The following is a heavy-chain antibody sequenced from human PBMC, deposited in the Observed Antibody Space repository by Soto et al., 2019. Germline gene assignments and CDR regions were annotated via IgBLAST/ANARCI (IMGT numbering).Heavy chain of an antibody. J-gene: IGHJ4*02. V-gene: IGHV4-59*12. CDR2: IYYSGST. D-gene: IGHD6-6*01. CDR3: ARGGAGSSSGFDS. CDR1: GGSISSYY. Sequence: PSETLSLTCTVSGGSISSYYWSWIRQPPGKGLEWIGYIYYSGSTNYNPSLKSRVTISVDTSKNQFSLKLSSVTAADMTAYYCARGGAGSSSGFDSWGQGTLVTVSS.